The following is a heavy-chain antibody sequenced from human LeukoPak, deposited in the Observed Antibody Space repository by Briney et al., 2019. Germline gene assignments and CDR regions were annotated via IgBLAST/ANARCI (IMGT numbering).Heavy chain of an antibody. CDR2: IWYDGSNK. D-gene: IGHD6-19*01. V-gene: IGHV3-33*01. Sequence: PGGSLRLSCAASGFTFSSYGMHWVRQAPGKGLEWVAVIWYDGSNKYYADSVKGRFTISRDNSKNTLYLQMNSLRAEDTAVYYCARDQIAVAGTGSYYYYGMDVWGQGTTVTVSS. CDR3: ARDQIAVAGTGSYYYYGMDV. CDR1: GFTFSSYG. J-gene: IGHJ6*02.